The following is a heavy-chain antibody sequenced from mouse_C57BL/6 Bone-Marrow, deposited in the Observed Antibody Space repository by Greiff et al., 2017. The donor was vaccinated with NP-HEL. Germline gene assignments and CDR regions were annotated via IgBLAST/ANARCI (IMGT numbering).Heavy chain of an antibody. CDR2: IYPRSGNT. CDR3: AREGYGNLWFAY. D-gene: IGHD2-1*01. V-gene: IGHV1-81*01. Sequence: QVQLQQSGAELARPGASVKLSCKASGYTFTSYGISWVKQRTGQGLEWIGEIYPRSGNTYYNEKFKGKATLTADKSSSTAYMELCSLTSEDSAVYFCAREGYGNLWFAYWGQGTLVTVSA. J-gene: IGHJ3*01. CDR1: GYTFTSYG.